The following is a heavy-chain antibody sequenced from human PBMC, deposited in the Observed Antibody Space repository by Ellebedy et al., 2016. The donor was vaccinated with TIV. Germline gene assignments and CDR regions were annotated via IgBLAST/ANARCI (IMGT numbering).Heavy chain of an antibody. CDR3: VRDGSGSTEFDS. CDR2: ITTDVTNT. Sequence: GESLKISCAASGFTFSTYWMHWVRQAPGKGLVWVSRITTDVTNTDYVDSVKGRFTISRDNAKNTLFLQMNSLTAEDTALYYCVRDGSGSTEFDSWGQGTLVTVSS. J-gene: IGHJ4*02. CDR1: GFTFSTYW. V-gene: IGHV3-74*01. D-gene: IGHD3-10*01.